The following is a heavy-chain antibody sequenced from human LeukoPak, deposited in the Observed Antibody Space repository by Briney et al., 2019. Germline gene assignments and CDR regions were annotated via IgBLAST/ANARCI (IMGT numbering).Heavy chain of an antibody. J-gene: IGHJ4*02. V-gene: IGHV4-38-2*01. Sequence: SETLSLTCAVSGYSISSGYYWGWIRRPPGKGLEWIGSIYHSGSTYYNPSLKSRVTISVDTSKNQFSLKLSSVTAADTAVYYCARHVATMGLEDFDYWGQGTLVTVSS. CDR3: ARHVATMGLEDFDY. CDR1: GYSISSGYY. CDR2: IYHSGST. D-gene: IGHD5-24*01.